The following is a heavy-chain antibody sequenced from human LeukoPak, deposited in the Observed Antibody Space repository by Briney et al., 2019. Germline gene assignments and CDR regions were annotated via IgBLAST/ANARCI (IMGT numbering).Heavy chain of an antibody. V-gene: IGHV5-51*01. CDR1: GYKFTSYW. CDR3: ARHAAAGQTGYPAYYYYYFGMDV. Sequence: GESLKISCQGSGYKFTSYWIGWVRQMPGKGLEWMGAIHPGDSVTRYSPSFQGQVTMSADRSTSTAYLQWRRLKASDTAMLYCARHAAAGQTGYPAYYYYYFGMDVWGQGTTVTVSS. J-gene: IGHJ6*02. CDR2: IHPGDSVT. D-gene: IGHD6-13*01.